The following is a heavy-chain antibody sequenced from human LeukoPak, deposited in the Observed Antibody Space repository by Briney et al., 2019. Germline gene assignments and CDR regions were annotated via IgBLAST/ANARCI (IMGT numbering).Heavy chain of an antibody. J-gene: IGHJ6*02. D-gene: IGHD2-15*01. CDR3: ARGGLCSGGSCYWYYYYGMDV. Sequence: SETLSLTCAVYGGSFSGYYWSWIRQPPGKGLEWIGEINHSGSTNYNPPLKSRVTISVDTSKNQFSLKLSSVTAADTAVYYCARGGLCSGGSCYWYYYYGMDVWGQGTRSPSP. V-gene: IGHV4-34*01. CDR1: GGSFSGYY. CDR2: INHSGST.